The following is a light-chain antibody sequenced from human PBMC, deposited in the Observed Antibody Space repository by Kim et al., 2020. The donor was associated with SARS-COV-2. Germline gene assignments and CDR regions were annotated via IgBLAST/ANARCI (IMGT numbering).Light chain of an antibody. CDR2: GAS. Sequence: GDRVTITCRASQGISRSLAWYQQKPGKAPTLLIYGASILQSGVPSRFSGSGSGTDFTLTISSLQPEDCATYYCQQLNSFPRTFGQGTRLEIK. CDR3: QQLNSFPRT. CDR1: QGISRS. J-gene: IGKJ2*01. V-gene: IGKV1-9*01.